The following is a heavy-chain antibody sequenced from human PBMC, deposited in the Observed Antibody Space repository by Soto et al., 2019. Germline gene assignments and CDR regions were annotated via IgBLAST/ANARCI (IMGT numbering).Heavy chain of an antibody. Sequence: QVQLVESGGGVVQPGRSLRLSCAASGFTFSTYAMHWVRQAPGKGLEWVAVISYDGTNKYYADSVRGRFTISRDNSKNTLFLQMNSLGDEDTAVYYCAKDGGGYNYGYVMLDKYYYGMDVLGQGTTVTFSS. D-gene: IGHD5-18*01. CDR1: GFTFSTYA. CDR3: AKDGGGYNYGYVMLDKYYYGMDV. V-gene: IGHV3-30-3*01. J-gene: IGHJ6*02. CDR2: ISYDGTNK.